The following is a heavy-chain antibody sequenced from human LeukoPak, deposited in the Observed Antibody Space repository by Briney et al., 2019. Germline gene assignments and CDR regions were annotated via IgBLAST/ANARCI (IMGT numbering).Heavy chain of an antibody. Sequence: SETLSLTCTVSGGFISSGNNYWSWIRQPPGKGLEWIGSIYYSGSTYYNPSLKSRVTISVDTSKNQFSLKLSSVTAADTAVYYCARVAAMAFDYWGQGTLVTVSS. CDR2: IYYSGST. CDR3: ARVAAMAFDY. J-gene: IGHJ4*02. V-gene: IGHV4-39*07. CDR1: GGFISSGNNY. D-gene: IGHD5-18*01.